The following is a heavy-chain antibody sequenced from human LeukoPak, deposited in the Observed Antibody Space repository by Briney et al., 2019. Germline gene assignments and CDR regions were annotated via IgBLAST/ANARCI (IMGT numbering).Heavy chain of an antibody. J-gene: IGHJ3*02. V-gene: IGHV3-30*04. Sequence: GGSLRLSCAASGFTFSSYAMHWVRQAPGKGLEWVAVISYDGSNKYYADSVKGRFTISRDNAKNSLYLQMNSLRAEDTAVYYCARVGSGYYENAFDIWGRGTMVTVSS. CDR2: ISYDGSNK. CDR3: ARVGSGYYENAFDI. D-gene: IGHD3-22*01. CDR1: GFTFSSYA.